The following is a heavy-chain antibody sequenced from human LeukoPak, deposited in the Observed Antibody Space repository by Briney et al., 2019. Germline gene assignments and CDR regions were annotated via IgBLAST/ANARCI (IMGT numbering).Heavy chain of an antibody. Sequence: ASVKVSCKASGYTFTSYDINWVRQATGQGLEWMGWMNPNSGNTGYAQKFQGRVTMTRDTSTSTVYMELSSLRSEDTALYYCARGSKYYYGSGDVHYYYYYMDVWGKGTTVTISS. J-gene: IGHJ6*03. CDR1: GYTFTSYD. D-gene: IGHD3-10*01. CDR3: ARGSKYYYGSGDVHYYYYYMDV. V-gene: IGHV1-8*01. CDR2: MNPNSGNT.